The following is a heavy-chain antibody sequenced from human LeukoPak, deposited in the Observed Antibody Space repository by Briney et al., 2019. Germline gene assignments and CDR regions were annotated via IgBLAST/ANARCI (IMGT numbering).Heavy chain of an antibody. CDR2: IIPILGIA. J-gene: IGHJ6*02. CDR3: ARVTYYDFWSDLDYYYYGMDV. CDR1: GGTFSSYA. V-gene: IGHV1-69*04. D-gene: IGHD3-3*01. Sequence: RASVKVSCKASGGTFSSYAISWVRQATGQGLEWMGRIIPILGIANYAQKFQGRVTITADKSTSTAYMELSSLRSEDTAVYYCARVTYYDFWSDLDYYYYGMDVWGQGTTVTVSS.